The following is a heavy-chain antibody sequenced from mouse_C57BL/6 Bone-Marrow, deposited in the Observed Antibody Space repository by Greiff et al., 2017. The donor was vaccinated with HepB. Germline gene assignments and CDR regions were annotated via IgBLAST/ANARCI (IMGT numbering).Heavy chain of an antibody. J-gene: IGHJ2*01. CDR1: GFTFSSYA. V-gene: IGHV5-4*01. Sequence: EVHLVESGGGLVKPGGSLKLSCAASGFTFSSYAMSWVRQTPEKRLEWVATISDGGSYTYYPDNVKGRFTISRDNAKNNLYLQMSHLKSEDTAMYYCARDPLYSNYDFDYWGQGTTLTVSS. D-gene: IGHD2-5*01. CDR3: ARDPLYSNYDFDY. CDR2: ISDGGSYT.